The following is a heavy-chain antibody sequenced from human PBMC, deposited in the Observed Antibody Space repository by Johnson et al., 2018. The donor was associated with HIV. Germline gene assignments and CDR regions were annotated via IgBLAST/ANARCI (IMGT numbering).Heavy chain of an antibody. Sequence: QVQLVESGGGVVQPGWSLRLSCAASGFTFRNYGMHWVRQAPGKVLEWVTFISNVGSSKYYADSVMGRFTISRDISKNTLYLQMNSLRPEDTALYYCAREHSLQSSSLDIWGQGTVVTVSS. CDR2: ISNVGSSK. D-gene: IGHD6-6*01. J-gene: IGHJ3*02. CDR1: GFTFRNYG. V-gene: IGHV3-33*01. CDR3: AREHSLQSSSLDI.